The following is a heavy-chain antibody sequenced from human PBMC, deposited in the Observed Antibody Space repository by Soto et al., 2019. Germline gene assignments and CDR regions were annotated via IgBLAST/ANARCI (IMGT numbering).Heavy chain of an antibody. CDR1: GFSLSSSGAG. J-gene: IGHJ5*02. Sequence: SGPTLVNPTQTLTLTCTFSGFSLSSSGAGVGWVRQPPGKGLEWLALIYWNDDKRYSPSLKSRLTITKDTSKNQVVLLMTNMDPVDTATYYCAHRGYGNYSRDNWFDPWGQGTLVTVSS. D-gene: IGHD4-17*01. CDR2: IYWNDDK. V-gene: IGHV2-5*01. CDR3: AHRGYGNYSRDNWFDP.